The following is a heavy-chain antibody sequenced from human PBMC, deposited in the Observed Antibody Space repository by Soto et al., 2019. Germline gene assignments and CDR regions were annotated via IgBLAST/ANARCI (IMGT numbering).Heavy chain of an antibody. CDR3: AREPVVAFDF. D-gene: IGHD2-15*01. CDR1: GYTFVSYA. CDR2: INAGNGDT. Sequence: QVQLVQSGAEVKKPGASVKVSCKASGYTFVSYALHWVRQAPGQSLEWMGWINAGNGDTKYAQKFQGRVTITRDTSASTAYMELSSLRSEDTAVYYCAREPVVAFDFWGQGTLVTVSS. V-gene: IGHV1-3*01. J-gene: IGHJ4*02.